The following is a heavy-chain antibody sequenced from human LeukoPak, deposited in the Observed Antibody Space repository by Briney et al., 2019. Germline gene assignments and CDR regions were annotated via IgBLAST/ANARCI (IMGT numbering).Heavy chain of an antibody. V-gene: IGHV3-9*03. J-gene: IGHJ4*02. CDR2: ISWNSGSK. CDR1: GFTFDDHA. Sequence: GGSLRLSCAASGFTFDDHAMHWVRQPPGKGLEWVSGISWNSGSKGYADSVKGRFTISRDNAKNSLYLQMNNLKPEDMAFYYCARARTMVIGLDFFDYWGQGALVTVSS. D-gene: IGHD3-10*01. CDR3: ARARTMVIGLDFFDY.